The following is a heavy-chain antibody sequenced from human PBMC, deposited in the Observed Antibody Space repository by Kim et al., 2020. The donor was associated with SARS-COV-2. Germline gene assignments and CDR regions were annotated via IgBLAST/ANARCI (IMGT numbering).Heavy chain of an antibody. CDR3: VRESFGGSGGERIYYYVYYGMDV. V-gene: IGHV3-21*06. D-gene: IGHD6-19*01. Sequence: GGSLRLSCVGSGFTFSDHTFNWVRQAPGRGLECVSSISSHSNYVYYADSVKGRFTISRDNAKNSLYLEMDSLRDEDTAVYYCVRESFGGSGGERIYYYVYYGMDVWGQGTTVTVSS. CDR2: ISSHSNYV. CDR1: GFTFSDHT. J-gene: IGHJ6*02.